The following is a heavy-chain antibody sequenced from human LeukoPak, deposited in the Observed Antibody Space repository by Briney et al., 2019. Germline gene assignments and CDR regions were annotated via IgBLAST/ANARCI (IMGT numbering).Heavy chain of an antibody. CDR1: GFTFSSYG. D-gene: IGHD5-24*01. Sequence: GGSLRLSRAASGFTFSSYGMHWLRQAPGKGLEWGAFIRYDGSNKYYADSVKGRFTISRDNSKNTLYLQMNSLRAEDTAVYYCAKGGYTAYYFDYWGQGTLVTVSS. CDR2: IRYDGSNK. V-gene: IGHV3-30*02. CDR3: AKGGYTAYYFDY. J-gene: IGHJ4*02.